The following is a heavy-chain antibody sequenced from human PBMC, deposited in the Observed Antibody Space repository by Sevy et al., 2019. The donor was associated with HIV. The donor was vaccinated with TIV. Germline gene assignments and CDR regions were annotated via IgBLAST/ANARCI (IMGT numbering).Heavy chain of an antibody. Sequence: GGSLRLSCAASGFTFSSYWMNWVRQAPGKGLEWVANIKQDGSEKYYVDSVKGRFTISRDNAKNSMHLQMNSLRAEDTAVYYSARALAAAASYWGQGTLVTVSS. V-gene: IGHV3-7*01. D-gene: IGHD6-25*01. CDR3: ARALAAAASY. CDR1: GFTFSSYW. CDR2: IKQDGSEK. J-gene: IGHJ4*02.